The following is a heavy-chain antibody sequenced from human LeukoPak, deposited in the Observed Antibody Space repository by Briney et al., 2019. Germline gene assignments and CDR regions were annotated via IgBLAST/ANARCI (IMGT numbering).Heavy chain of an antibody. Sequence: SGTLSLTCAVSGGSISSSNWWSWVRQPPGKGLEWIGEIYHSGSTNYNPSLKSRVTILVDKSKNQFSLKLSSVTAADTAVYYCARAARLGELLFFPFDYWGQGTLVTVSS. CDR2: IYHSGST. J-gene: IGHJ4*02. CDR1: GGSISSSNW. CDR3: ARAARLGELLFFPFDY. V-gene: IGHV4-4*02. D-gene: IGHD3-16*02.